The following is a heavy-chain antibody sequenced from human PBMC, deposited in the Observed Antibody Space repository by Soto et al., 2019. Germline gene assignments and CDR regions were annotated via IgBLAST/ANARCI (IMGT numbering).Heavy chain of an antibody. CDR2: ISGSGGST. J-gene: IGHJ5*02. Sequence: GGSLRLSCAASGFTFSSYAMSWVRQAPGKGLEWVSAISGSGGSTYYADSVKGRFTISRDNSKNTLYLQMNSLRAEDTAVYYCAGSVVPAAMVNWFDPWGQGTLVTVSS. V-gene: IGHV3-23*01. D-gene: IGHD2-2*01. CDR3: AGSVVPAAMVNWFDP. CDR1: GFTFSSYA.